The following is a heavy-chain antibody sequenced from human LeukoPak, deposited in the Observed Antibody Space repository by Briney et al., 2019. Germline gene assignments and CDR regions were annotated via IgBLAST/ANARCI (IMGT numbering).Heavy chain of an antibody. CDR3: ARGSEYTSSTNYSIDY. J-gene: IGHJ4*02. V-gene: IGHV3-7*01. D-gene: IGHD6-6*01. CDR1: GFTFSSYW. Sequence: GGSLRLSCAASGFTFSSYWMSWVRQAPGKGLEWVANIKQDGSEKHYVDSVKGRFTISRDNAKKSLFLHMNSLRVEDTAVYYCARGSEYTSSTNYSIDYWGQGTLVTVSS. CDR2: IKQDGSEK.